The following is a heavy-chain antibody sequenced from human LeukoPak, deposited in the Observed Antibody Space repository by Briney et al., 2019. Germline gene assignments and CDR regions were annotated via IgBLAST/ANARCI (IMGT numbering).Heavy chain of an antibody. CDR3: ARAVFAGAFFGMDV. CDR2: IWSDGSNK. Sequence: GGSLRLSCAASGFTFSSYAMSWVRQAPGKGLEWVAIIWSDGSNKYYADSVKGRFTISRDNSKSTLYLQMNSLRAEDTAVYYCARAVFAGAFFGMDVWGQGTTVTVSS. CDR1: GFTFSSYA. V-gene: IGHV3-33*08. J-gene: IGHJ6*02. D-gene: IGHD2/OR15-2a*01.